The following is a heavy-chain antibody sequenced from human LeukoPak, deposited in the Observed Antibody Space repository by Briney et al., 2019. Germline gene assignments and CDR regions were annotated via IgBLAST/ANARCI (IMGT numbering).Heavy chain of an antibody. CDR3: ARETAHCGGDCFDY. J-gene: IGHJ4*02. CDR1: GFTFSTYE. CDR2: IGVGGNSI. Sequence: PGGSLRLSCAASGFTFSTYEFNWVRQAPGKGLEWVAYIGVGGNSIYYADSVRGRLTTSRDNAQNSLYLEMNSLRVEDTALYYCARETAHCGGDCFDYWGQGTLVTVSS. D-gene: IGHD2-21*01. V-gene: IGHV3-48*03.